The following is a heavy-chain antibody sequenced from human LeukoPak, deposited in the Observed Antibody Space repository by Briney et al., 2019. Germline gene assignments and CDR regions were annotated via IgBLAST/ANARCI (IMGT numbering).Heavy chain of an antibody. Sequence: SETLSLTCTVSGGSISSYYWSWIRQPPEQGLEWIGYIYYSGSTNYNPSLKSRVTISVDTSKNQFSLKLSSVTAADTAVYYCACSMVRGVPGDYWGQGTLVTVSS. J-gene: IGHJ4*02. CDR1: GGSISSYY. V-gene: IGHV4-59*08. D-gene: IGHD3-10*01. CDR3: ACSMVRGVPGDY. CDR2: IYYSGST.